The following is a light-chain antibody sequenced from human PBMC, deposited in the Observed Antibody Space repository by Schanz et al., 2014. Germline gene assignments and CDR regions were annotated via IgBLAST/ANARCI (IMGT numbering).Light chain of an antibody. Sequence: QSVLTQPPSVSGAPGQRVTISCTGSSSNIGAGYDVHWYQQLPGTAPKLLIYGNNNRPSGVPDRFSGSKSGTSASLAITGLQAEDEADYYCQSYDSSLWVFGGGTKLT. CDR3: QSYDSSLWV. CDR1: SSNIGAGYD. V-gene: IGLV1-40*01. J-gene: IGLJ3*02. CDR2: GNN.